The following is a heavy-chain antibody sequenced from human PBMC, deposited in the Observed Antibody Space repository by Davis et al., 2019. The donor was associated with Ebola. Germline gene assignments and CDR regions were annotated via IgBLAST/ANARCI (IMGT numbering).Heavy chain of an antibody. CDR3: AKDLEKSSSWYRFDY. J-gene: IGHJ4*02. CDR1: GFTFSSYA. D-gene: IGHD6-13*01. Sequence: GGSLRLSCAASGFTFSSYAMSWVRQAPGKGLEWVSAISGSGGSTYYADSVKGRFTISRDNSKNTLYLQVNSLRVEDTAVYYCAKDLEKSSSWYRFDYWGQGTLVTVSS. V-gene: IGHV3-23*01. CDR2: ISGSGGST.